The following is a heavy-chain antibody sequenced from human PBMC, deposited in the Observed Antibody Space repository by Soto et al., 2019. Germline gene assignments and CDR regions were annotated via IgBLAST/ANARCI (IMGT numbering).Heavy chain of an antibody. CDR2: ISYEGINK. CDR1: GSTFSSDA. D-gene: IGHD2-21*01. CDR3: ARVPDLRYCGTSGYPDS. Sequence: GGSLRLSCAASGSTFSSDAMHWVRQAPGKGLEWVAVISYEGINKYYADSVRGRFTISRDNAKNTLYLQMNSLRGDDTAVYYCARVPDLRYCGTSGYPDSWGQGT. J-gene: IGHJ4*02. V-gene: IGHV3-30-3*01.